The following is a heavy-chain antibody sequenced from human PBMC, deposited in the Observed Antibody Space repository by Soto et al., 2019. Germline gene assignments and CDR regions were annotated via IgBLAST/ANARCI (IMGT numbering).Heavy chain of an antibody. D-gene: IGHD3-3*01. CDR2: INPSSGGT. CDR1: GYTFTDYS. Sequence: GASVKVSCKASGYTFTDYSIHWVRQAPGQGLEWMGWINPSSGGTNFAQEFQGRVTMTWDTSISTAYMQLTGLKSDDTAVYYCARSSGGVFGIIIEGSNWFAPWGQGTLVTSPQ. CDR3: ARSSGGVFGIIIEGSNWFAP. J-gene: IGHJ5*02. V-gene: IGHV1-2*02.